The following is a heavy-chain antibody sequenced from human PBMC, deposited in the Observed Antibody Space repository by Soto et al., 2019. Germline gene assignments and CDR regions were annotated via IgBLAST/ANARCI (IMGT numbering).Heavy chain of an antibody. CDR1: GFTFSSYA. D-gene: IGHD2-2*01. Sequence: HPGGSLRLSCAASGFTFSSYAMSWVRQAPGKGLEWVSAISGSGGSTYYADSVKGRFTISRDNSKNTLYLQMNSLRAEDTAVYYCAKLMISIIVVVPAAPEWGQGTKVTVSS. J-gene: IGHJ6*02. CDR2: ISGSGGST. CDR3: AKLMISIIVVVPAAPE. V-gene: IGHV3-23*01.